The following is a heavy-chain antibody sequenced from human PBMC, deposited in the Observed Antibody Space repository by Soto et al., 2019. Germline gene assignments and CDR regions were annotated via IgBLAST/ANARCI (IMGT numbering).Heavy chain of an antibody. V-gene: IGHV5-10-1*01. Sequence: GESLKISCEASGYMFPIYHISWVRQMPGQGLEWVGKIDPTDSRTMYRPSSRARITISVDKSINTAYLEWGRLKASDTAMYYCARHDSNGDLDFWGQGTQVTVSS. CDR3: ARHDSNGDLDF. CDR1: GYMFPIYH. CDR2: IDPTDSRT. D-gene: IGHD3-3*01. J-gene: IGHJ4*02.